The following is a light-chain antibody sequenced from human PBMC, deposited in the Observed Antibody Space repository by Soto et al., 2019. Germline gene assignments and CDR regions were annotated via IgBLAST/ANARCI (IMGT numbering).Light chain of an antibody. CDR2: DVS. V-gene: IGKV3-11*01. J-gene: IGKJ5*01. CDR3: QQRDYWQVT. CDR1: QSVSSR. Sequence: EIVLTPSPVTLSLSPGLRATIYFRASQSVSSRLAWYQQKPGQAPRLLIYDVSNRATGIPARFSGSGSGTDFTLTISSLEPEDFAVYYCQQRDYWQVTFGQGTRLEIK.